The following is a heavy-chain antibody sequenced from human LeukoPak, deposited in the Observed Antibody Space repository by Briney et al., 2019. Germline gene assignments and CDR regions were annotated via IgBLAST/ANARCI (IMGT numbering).Heavy chain of an antibody. J-gene: IGHJ6*03. D-gene: IGHD2-21*01. CDR2: IYHSGST. CDR3: AGIPPSEYYYMDV. V-gene: IGHV4-38-2*01. CDR1: GYSITKGYY. Sequence: PSETLSLTCAVSGYSITKGYYWGWIRQPPGKGLEWIGSIYHSGSTYYNPSLKSRVTISVDTSRNQFSLKLSSVTAADTAVYYCAGIPPSEYYYMDVWGKGTTVTVSS.